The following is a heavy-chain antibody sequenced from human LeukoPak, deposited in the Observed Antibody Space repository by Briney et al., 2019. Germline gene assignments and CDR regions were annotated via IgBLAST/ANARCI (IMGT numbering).Heavy chain of an antibody. D-gene: IGHD4-17*01. CDR1: GYPLDNFG. CDR2: ISAYNGNT. CDR3: ARDRLGGDLTGESLY. Sequence: AAVKVSCKASGYPLDNFGLTWVRQAPGQGLEWMGCISAYNGNTHYAQKFRGRLTMTTDTSTTTAYLELRSLKSDDTAVYYCARDRLGGDLTGESLYWGQGTLVTVSS. V-gene: IGHV1-18*01. J-gene: IGHJ4*02.